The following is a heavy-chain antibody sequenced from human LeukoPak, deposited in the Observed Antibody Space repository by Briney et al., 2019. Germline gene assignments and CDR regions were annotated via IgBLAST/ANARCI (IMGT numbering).Heavy chain of an antibody. J-gene: IGHJ4*02. V-gene: IGHV3-74*03. CDR1: GFTFSDYW. D-gene: IGHD3-10*01. CDR2: IKSDGTGI. CDR3: VRGQTIDY. Sequence: SGGSLRLSCTASGFTFSDYWMYWVSQAPGKGLVRVSRIKSDGTGILYEDFAEGRFTISRDNAKNALYLQMTSLREEDTAVYYCVRGQTIDYWGQGILVTVSS.